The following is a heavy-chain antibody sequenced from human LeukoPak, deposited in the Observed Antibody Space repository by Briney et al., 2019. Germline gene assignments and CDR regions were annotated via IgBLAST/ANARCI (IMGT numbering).Heavy chain of an antibody. CDR3: ARDGEVGSYSSSWYYFDY. J-gene: IGHJ4*02. V-gene: IGHV7-4-1*02. Sequence: ASVKVSCKASGYTFTSYAMNWVRQGPGQGLEWMGWINTNTGNPTYAQGFTGRFVFSLDTSVSTAYLQISSLKAEDTAVYYCARDGEVGSYSSSWYYFDYWGQGTLVTVSS. D-gene: IGHD6-13*01. CDR2: INTNTGNP. CDR1: GYTFTSYA.